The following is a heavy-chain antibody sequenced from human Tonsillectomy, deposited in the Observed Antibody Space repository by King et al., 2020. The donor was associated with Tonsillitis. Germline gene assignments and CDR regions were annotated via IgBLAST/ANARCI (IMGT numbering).Heavy chain of an antibody. Sequence: VQLQQWGAGLLKPSETLSLTCAVYGGSFSGYYWSWIRQPPGKGLEWIGEINHSGSTNYNPSLKSRVTISVDTSKNQFSLKLSSVTAAGTAVYYCARGKSLYGSGSYYKRCAFDIWGQGTMVTVSS. CDR1: GGSFSGYY. V-gene: IGHV4-34*01. J-gene: IGHJ3*02. CDR3: ARGKSLYGSGSYYKRCAFDI. CDR2: INHSGST. D-gene: IGHD3-10*01.